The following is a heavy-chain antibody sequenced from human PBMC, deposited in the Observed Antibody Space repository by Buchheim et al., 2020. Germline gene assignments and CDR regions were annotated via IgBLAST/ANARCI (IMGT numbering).Heavy chain of an antibody. CDR2: IWYDGSNK. CDR3: AREYCGGDCYIYWFDP. J-gene: IGHJ5*02. Sequence: QVQLVESGGGVVQPGRSLRLSCAASGFTFSSYGMHWVRQAPGKGLEWVAVIWYDGSNKYYADSVKGRFTISRDNSKNTLYLQMNSLRAEDTAVYYCAREYCGGDCYIYWFDPWGQGTL. CDR1: GFTFSSYG. V-gene: IGHV3-33*01. D-gene: IGHD2-21*02.